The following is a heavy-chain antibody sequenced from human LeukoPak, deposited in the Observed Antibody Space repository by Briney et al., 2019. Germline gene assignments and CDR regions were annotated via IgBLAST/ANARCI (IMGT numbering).Heavy chain of an antibody. V-gene: IGHV3-21*04. CDR2: ISSSSSYI. CDR1: GFTFSSYS. Sequence: GGSLRLSCASSGFTFSSYSMNWVRQAPGKGLEWVSSISSSSSYIYYADSVKGRFTISRDSSKNTLYLQMNSLRAEDTAIYYCAKVRMITMIAYDAFDIWGQGSMVTVSS. J-gene: IGHJ3*02. CDR3: AKVRMITMIAYDAFDI. D-gene: IGHD3-22*01.